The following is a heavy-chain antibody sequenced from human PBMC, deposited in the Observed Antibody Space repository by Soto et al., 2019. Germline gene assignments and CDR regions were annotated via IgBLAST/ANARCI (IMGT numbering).Heavy chain of an antibody. CDR3: ARGDSTDCSNGVCSFFYNHDMDV. D-gene: IGHD2-8*01. CDR2: INPKSGGT. CDR1: GYSFTDYH. J-gene: IGHJ6*02. V-gene: IGHV1-2*04. Sequence: SVKLSCKASGYSFTDYHIHWVRQAPGQGLEWLGRINPKSGGTSTAQKFQGWVTMTTDTSISTASMELTRLTSDDTAIYYCARGDSTDCSNGVCSFFYNHDMDVWGQGTTVTVSS.